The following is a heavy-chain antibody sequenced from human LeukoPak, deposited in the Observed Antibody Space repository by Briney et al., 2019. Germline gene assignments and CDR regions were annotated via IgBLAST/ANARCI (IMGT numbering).Heavy chain of an antibody. Sequence: ASVKVSCKASGYTFTSYGIRWVRQAPGQGLEWMGWISAYNGNTNYAQKLQGRVTMTTDTSTSTAYMELRSLRSDDTAVYYCARALPYDFWSGYWRNWFDPWGQGTLVTVSS. CDR1: GYTFTSYG. D-gene: IGHD3-3*01. CDR2: ISAYNGNT. J-gene: IGHJ5*02. V-gene: IGHV1-18*01. CDR3: ARALPYDFWSGYWRNWFDP.